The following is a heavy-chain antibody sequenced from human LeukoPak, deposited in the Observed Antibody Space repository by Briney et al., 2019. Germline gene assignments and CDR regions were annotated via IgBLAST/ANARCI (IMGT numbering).Heavy chain of an antibody. D-gene: IGHD7-27*01. CDR2: ISYDGSNK. V-gene: IGHV3-30-3*01. CDR1: GFTFSSYA. Sequence: GGSLRLSCAASGFTFSSYAMHWVRQAPGKGLEWVAGISYDGSNKYYADSVKGRFTISRDNSKNTLYPQMNSLRAEDTAVYYCARESWGSGFDYWGQGTLVTVSS. CDR3: ARESWGSGFDY. J-gene: IGHJ4*02.